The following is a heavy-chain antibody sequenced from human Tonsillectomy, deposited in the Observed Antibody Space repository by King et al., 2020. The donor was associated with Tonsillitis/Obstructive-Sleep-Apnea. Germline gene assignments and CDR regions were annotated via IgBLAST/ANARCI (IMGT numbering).Heavy chain of an antibody. CDR2: IYWDDDR. CDR1: GFSLSTSGVG. Sequence: TLKESGPTLVRPTQTLTLTCTFSGFSLSTSGVGVGWIRQPPGKALEWLALIYWDDDRRYSPSLKSRLTITKETSKNQVVLTMTNVDPVDTATYYCAHKVTSSYYYYGLNVWGQGTTVTVSS. J-gene: IGHJ6*02. D-gene: IGHD3-10*01. V-gene: IGHV2-5*02. CDR3: AHKVTSSYYYYGLNV.